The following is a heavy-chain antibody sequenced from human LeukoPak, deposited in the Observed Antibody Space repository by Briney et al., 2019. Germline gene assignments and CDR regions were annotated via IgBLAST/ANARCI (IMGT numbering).Heavy chain of an antibody. Sequence: PGGSLRLSCAASGFTFSSYSMNWVRQAPGKGLEWVSSISSSSSYIYYADSVKGRFTISRDNAKSSLYLQMNSLRAEDTAVYYCARDQMTTVIRFDYWGQGTLVTVSS. CDR2: ISSSSSYI. V-gene: IGHV3-21*01. D-gene: IGHD4-17*01. CDR3: ARDQMTTVIRFDY. CDR1: GFTFSSYS. J-gene: IGHJ4*02.